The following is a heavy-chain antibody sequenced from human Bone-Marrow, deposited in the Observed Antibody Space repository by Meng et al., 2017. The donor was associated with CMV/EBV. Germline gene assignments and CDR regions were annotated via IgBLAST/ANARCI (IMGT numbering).Heavy chain of an antibody. D-gene: IGHD6-6*01. V-gene: IGHV4-59*01. J-gene: IGHJ4*02. CDR2: IYYTGIT. Sequence: ESLKISCAASGFAFGNYAMSWIRQPPGKRLEWIGYIYYTGITNYNSSLKGRVTISVDTSKNQFSLKLTSVTAADTAVYYCTRSPRSSSSPFDYWGQGTLVTVSS. CDR1: GFAFGNYA. CDR3: TRSPRSSSSPFDY.